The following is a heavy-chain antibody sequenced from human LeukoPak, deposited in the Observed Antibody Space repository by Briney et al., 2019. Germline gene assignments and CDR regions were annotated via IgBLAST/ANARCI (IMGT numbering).Heavy chain of an antibody. CDR1: GFPLRSYA. Sequence: PGGSLRLSCSASGFPLRSYAMGWVRQAPGKGLEWVSAITDTGDKTYYADSVKGRFTISRDNSRNTLYLHMSHLRAEDTALFYCAKMTDSTPYSSGTFDSWGQGTLVTVSS. CDR3: AKMTDSTPYSSGTFDS. J-gene: IGHJ4*02. D-gene: IGHD3-10*01. V-gene: IGHV3-23*01. CDR2: ITDTGDKT.